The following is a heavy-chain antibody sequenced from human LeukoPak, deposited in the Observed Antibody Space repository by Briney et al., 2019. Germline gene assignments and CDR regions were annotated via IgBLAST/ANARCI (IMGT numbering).Heavy chain of an antibody. CDR2: ISSTSSYI. Sequence: PGGSLSLSCAASGFTFSSYSMNWVRQAPGKGLEWVSSISSTSSYIYYADSVKGRFTISRDNAKNSLYLQMNSLRAEDTAVYYCATFSNYLDYWDQGTLVTVSS. V-gene: IGHV3-21*01. CDR3: ATFSNYLDY. D-gene: IGHD4-11*01. J-gene: IGHJ4*02. CDR1: GFTFSSYS.